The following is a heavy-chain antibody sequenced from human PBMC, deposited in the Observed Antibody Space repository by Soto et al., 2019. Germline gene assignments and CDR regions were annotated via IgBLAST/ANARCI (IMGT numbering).Heavy chain of an antibody. J-gene: IGHJ4*02. CDR2: ISSSGST. Sequence: PSETLSLSCTVSGDSIGGVGYWSWIRQFPGRGLEWIGCISSSGSTYYNPALNNRISLSLDTSQNQFSLKLLSVTAEDTAVYYCARDGYGGYGIDYWGQGTLVTVSS. D-gene: IGHD5-12*01. CDR1: GDSIGGVGY. CDR3: ARDGYGGYGIDY. V-gene: IGHV4-31*03.